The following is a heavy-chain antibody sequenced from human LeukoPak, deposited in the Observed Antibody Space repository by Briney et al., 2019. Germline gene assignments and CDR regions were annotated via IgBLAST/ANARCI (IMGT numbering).Heavy chain of an antibody. D-gene: IGHD3-22*01. J-gene: IGHJ6*02. CDR2: IYSGGST. CDR1: GFTVSSNY. CDR3: ARGGMDYYDSSGPPPGQTYYYYGMDV. V-gene: IGHV3-53*05. Sequence: GGSLRLSCAASGFTVSSNYMSWVRQAPGKGLEWVSVIYSGGSTYYADSVKGRFTISRDNSKNTLYLQMNSLRAEDTAVYYCARGGMDYYDSSGPPPGQTYYYYGMDVWGQGTTVTVSS.